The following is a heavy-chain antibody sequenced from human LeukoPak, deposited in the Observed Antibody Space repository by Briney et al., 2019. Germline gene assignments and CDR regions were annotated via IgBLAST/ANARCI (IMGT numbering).Heavy chain of an antibody. D-gene: IGHD3-9*01. V-gene: IGHV4-4*09. Sequence: SETLSLTCTVSGGSISSYYWSWIRQPPGKGLEWIGYIYTSGSTNYNPSLKSRVTISVDTSKNQFSLKLSSVTAADTAVYYCARHVLRYFRDAFDIWGQGTMVTVSS. CDR2: IYTSGST. J-gene: IGHJ3*02. CDR3: ARHVLRYFRDAFDI. CDR1: GGSISSYY.